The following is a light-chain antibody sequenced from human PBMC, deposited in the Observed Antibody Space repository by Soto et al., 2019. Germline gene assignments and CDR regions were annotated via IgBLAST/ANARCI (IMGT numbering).Light chain of an antibody. Sequence: EIVMTQSPATLSVSPGERATLSCSASQSVNSKLAWYPQKPGQAPRLLIYGASTRATGIPARFSGSGSGTEFMLTISSLQSEDSAVYYCQQYEHLKTFGQGTKVEIK. V-gene: IGKV3-15*01. CDR2: GAS. J-gene: IGKJ1*01. CDR1: QSVNSK. CDR3: QQYEHLKT.